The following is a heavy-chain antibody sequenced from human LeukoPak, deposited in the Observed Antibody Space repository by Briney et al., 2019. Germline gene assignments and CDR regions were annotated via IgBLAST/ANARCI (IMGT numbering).Heavy chain of an antibody. CDR3: TTDMSSSTMPDAFDI. D-gene: IGHD5/OR15-5a*01. Sequence: PGGSLRLSCAASGFTFSNAWMSWVRQAPGKGLEWVGRIKSKTDGGTTDYAAPVKGRFTISRDDSKNTLYLQMNSLKTEDTAVYYCTTDMSSSTMPDAFDIWGQGTMVTVSS. V-gene: IGHV3-15*01. CDR2: IKSKTDGGTT. CDR1: GFTFSNAW. J-gene: IGHJ3*02.